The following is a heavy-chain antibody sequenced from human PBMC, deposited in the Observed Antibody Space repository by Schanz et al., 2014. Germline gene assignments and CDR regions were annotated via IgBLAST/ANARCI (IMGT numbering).Heavy chain of an antibody. Sequence: QVQLVESGGGMVQPGRSLRLSCAASGFTLSRYTMHWVRQAPGKGLEWVAVISSDGSNKYYADSVKGRFTISRDNSRNTLYLQMTGLRAEDTAVYYCARDKGGYYPFDYWGQGTLVTVSS. D-gene: IGHD3-3*01. V-gene: IGHV3-30*04. CDR2: ISSDGSNK. J-gene: IGHJ4*02. CDR3: ARDKGGYYPFDY. CDR1: GFTLSRYT.